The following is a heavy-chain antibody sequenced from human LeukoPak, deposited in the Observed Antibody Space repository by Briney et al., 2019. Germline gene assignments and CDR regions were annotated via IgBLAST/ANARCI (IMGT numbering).Heavy chain of an antibody. V-gene: IGHV4-38-2*01. CDR1: GYSISSGYY. Sequence: PSETLSLTCAVSGYSISSGYYWGWIRQPPGKGLEWIGSIYHSGSTYYNPSLKSRVTISVDTSKNQFSLKLSSVTAADTAVYYCARRTDCSSTSCYLGYFDYWGQGTLVTVSS. J-gene: IGHJ4*02. D-gene: IGHD2-2*01. CDR3: ARRTDCSSTSCYLGYFDY. CDR2: IYHSGST.